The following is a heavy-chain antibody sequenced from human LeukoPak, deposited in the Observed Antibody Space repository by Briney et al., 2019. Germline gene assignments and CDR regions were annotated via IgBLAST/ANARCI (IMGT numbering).Heavy chain of an antibody. CDR1: GYTFTSYG. D-gene: IGHD1-26*01. CDR2: ISAYNGNT. CDR3: ARDRQLVGVTTWFDP. J-gene: IGHJ5*02. V-gene: IGHV1-18*01. Sequence: ASVKVSCKASGYTFTSYGISWVRQAPGQGLEWMGWISAYNGNTNYAQKLQGRVTMTTDTSTSTACMELRSLRSDDTAVYYCARDRQLVGVTTWFDPWGQGTLVTVSS.